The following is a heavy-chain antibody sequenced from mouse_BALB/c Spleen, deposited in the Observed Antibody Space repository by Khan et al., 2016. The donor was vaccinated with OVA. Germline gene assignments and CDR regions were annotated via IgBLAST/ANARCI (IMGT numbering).Heavy chain of an antibody. CDR3: TGYDRFPFAY. CDR2: IYPGSGNT. J-gene: IGHJ3*01. V-gene: IGHV1S22*01. CDR1: GYTFTSYW. D-gene: IGHD2-12*01. Sequence: LQQPGSELVRPGVSVKLSCKASGYTFTSYWMHWMKQRPGQGLEWIGNIYPGSGNTNYDEKFKSKAILTVDTSSSTAYMQLSSLTSECSAVYYCTGYDRFPFAYWGQGTLVTVSA.